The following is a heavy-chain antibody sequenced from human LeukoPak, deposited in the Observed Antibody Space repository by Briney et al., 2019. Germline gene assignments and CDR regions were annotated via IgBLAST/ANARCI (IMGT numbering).Heavy chain of an antibody. CDR2: FIGSGDNT. V-gene: IGHV3-23*01. J-gene: IGHJ4*02. CDR1: GFTFNSYA. Sequence: PGGSLRLSCAASGFTFNSYAMSWVRQAPGEGLEWVSLFIGSGDNTYYTDSVKGRFTISRDNSKNTLYLQMNSLRAEDTAVYYCARDRRVGCSFTTCYLFDYWGQGTLVTVSS. D-gene: IGHD2-2*01. CDR3: ARDRRVGCSFTTCYLFDY.